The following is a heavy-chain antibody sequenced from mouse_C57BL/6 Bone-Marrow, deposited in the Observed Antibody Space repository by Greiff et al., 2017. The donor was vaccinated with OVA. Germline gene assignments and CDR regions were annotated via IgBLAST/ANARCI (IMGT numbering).Heavy chain of an antibody. J-gene: IGHJ1*03. CDR1: GFTFSDFY. Sequence: EVKLVESGGGLVQSGRSLRLSCATSGFTFSDFYMEWVRQAPGKGLEWIAASRNKANDYTTEYSASVKGRFIGSRDTSQSILYLQMNALRAEDTAIYYCARDDYYWYFDVWGTGTTVTVSS. V-gene: IGHV7-1*01. CDR2: SRNKANDYTT. CDR3: ARDDYYWYFDV.